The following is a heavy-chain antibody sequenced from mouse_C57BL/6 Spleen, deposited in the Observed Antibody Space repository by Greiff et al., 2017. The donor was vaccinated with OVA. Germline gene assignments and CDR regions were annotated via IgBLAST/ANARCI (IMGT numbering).Heavy chain of an antibody. V-gene: IGHV5-17*01. Sequence: DVHLVESGGGLVKPGGSLKLSCAASGFTFSDYGMHWVRQAPEKGLEWVAYISSGSSTIYYADTVKGRFTISRDNAKNTLFLQMTSLRSEDTAMYYCARDSKGGYYYAMDYWGQGTSVTVSS. CDR1: GFTFSDYG. J-gene: IGHJ4*01. CDR3: ARDSKGGYYYAMDY. D-gene: IGHD2-5*01. CDR2: ISSGSSTI.